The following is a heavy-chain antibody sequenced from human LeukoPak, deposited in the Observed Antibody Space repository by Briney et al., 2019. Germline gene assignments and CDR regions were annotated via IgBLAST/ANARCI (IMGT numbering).Heavy chain of an antibody. CDR1: GGSLSGYY. Sequence: MTSETLSLTCTVSGGSLSGYYWSWVRQPAGKGLEWIGRISATGSTNYNPSLKSRVTMLLDTSKNQFSLKLTSVTAADTAVYYCARVGRVRGVTEYLYYYYYMDVWGKGTTVTISS. CDR2: ISATGST. CDR3: ARVGRVRGVTEYLYYYYYMDV. D-gene: IGHD3-10*01. V-gene: IGHV4-4*07. J-gene: IGHJ6*03.